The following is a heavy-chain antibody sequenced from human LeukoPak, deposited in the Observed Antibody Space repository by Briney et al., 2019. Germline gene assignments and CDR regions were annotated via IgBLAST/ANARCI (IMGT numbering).Heavy chain of an antibody. J-gene: IGHJ4*02. Sequence: GVSLRLSCAASGFTFTDFYMSWIRQAPGKGLEWVSYISISGTTIYYADSVKGRFTFSRDNAKNSLYLQMNSLRAEDTAVYYCARTGRLQYGDYVAFDYWGQGTVVTVSS. CDR2: ISISGTTI. V-gene: IGHV3-11*01. CDR3: ARTGRLQYGDYVAFDY. CDR1: GFTFTDFY. D-gene: IGHD4-17*01.